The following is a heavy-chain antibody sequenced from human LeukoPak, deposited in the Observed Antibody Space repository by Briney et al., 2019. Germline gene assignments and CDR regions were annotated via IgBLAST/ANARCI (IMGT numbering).Heavy chain of an antibody. CDR3: ARARGAIGY. CDR1: GFTFGDYP. Sequence: GGSLRLSCIVSGFTFGDYPMSWFRQAPGKGLEWVGFIRSKAYGCATDYAASVKGRFTISRDDSKSIAYLQMNGLKTEDTAVYYCARARGAIGYWGQGTLVTVSS. D-gene: IGHD3-10*01. V-gene: IGHV3-49*03. J-gene: IGHJ4*02. CDR2: IRSKAYGCAT.